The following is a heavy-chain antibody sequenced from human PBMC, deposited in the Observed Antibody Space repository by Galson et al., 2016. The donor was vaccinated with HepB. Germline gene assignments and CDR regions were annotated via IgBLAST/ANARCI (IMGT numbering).Heavy chain of an antibody. CDR2: ISGSLSDA. Sequence: SLRLSCAASGFNFRDYYMNWIRQAPGKGLEWVSFISGSLSDAAYADSVEGRFTIFRDNARNSLSLQMNNLRAEDAAIYYCARGLPGSISYFDLWGRGTLVTVS. CDR1: GFNFRDYY. V-gene: IGHV3-11*05. CDR3: ARGLPGSISYFDL. D-gene: IGHD7-27*01. J-gene: IGHJ2*01.